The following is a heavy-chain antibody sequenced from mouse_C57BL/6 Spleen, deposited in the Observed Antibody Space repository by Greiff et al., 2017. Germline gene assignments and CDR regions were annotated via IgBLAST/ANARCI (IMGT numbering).Heavy chain of an antibody. J-gene: IGHJ1*03. Sequence: VQLQQSGPELVKPGASVKISCKASGYSFTGYYMNWVKQSPEKSLEWIGEINPSTGGTTYNQKFKAKATLTVDKSSSTAYMQLKSLTSEDSAVYYCARRSPDGYYVRGYFDVWGTGTTVTVSS. CDR1: GYSFTGYY. CDR2: INPSTGGT. V-gene: IGHV1-42*01. CDR3: ARRSPDGYYVRGYFDV. D-gene: IGHD2-3*01.